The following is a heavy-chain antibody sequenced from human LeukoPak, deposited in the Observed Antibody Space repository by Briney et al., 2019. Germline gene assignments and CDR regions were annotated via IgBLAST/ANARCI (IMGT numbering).Heavy chain of an antibody. CDR1: GFTFSSYE. CDR2: ISSSGSTI. J-gene: IGHJ4*02. D-gene: IGHD2-15*01. CDR3: ARASDVGYCSGGSCYSYYFDY. V-gene: IGHV3-48*03. Sequence: PGGSLRLSCAASGFTFSSYEMNWVRQAPGKGLEWVSYISSSGSTIYYADSVKGRFTISRDNAKNSLYLQMNSLRAEDTAVYYCARASDVGYCSGGSCYSYYFDYWGQGTLVTVSS.